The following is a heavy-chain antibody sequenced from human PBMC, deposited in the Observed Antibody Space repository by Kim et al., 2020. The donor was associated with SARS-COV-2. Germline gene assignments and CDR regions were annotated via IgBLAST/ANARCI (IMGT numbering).Heavy chain of an antibody. V-gene: IGHV5-51*01. J-gene: IGHJ4*02. CDR3: ASRASFLRPFDY. Sequence: RYSPSFQGQVTISADKSISTAYLKWSSLKASDTAMYYCASRASFLRPFDYWGQGTLVTVSS. D-gene: IGHD2-2*01.